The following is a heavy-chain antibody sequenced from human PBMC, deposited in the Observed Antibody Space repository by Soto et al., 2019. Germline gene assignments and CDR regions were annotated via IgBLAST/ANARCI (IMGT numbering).Heavy chain of an antibody. V-gene: IGHV3-23*01. CDR1: GFTFSSYA. Sequence: GGSLRLSCAASGFTFSSYAMSWVRQAPGKGLEWVSAISGSGGSTYYADSVKGRFTISRDNSKNTLYLQMNSLRAEDTAVYFCARVPSPFDFYYAMDVWGQGTTVTVSS. CDR2: ISGSGGST. D-gene: IGHD3-16*01. J-gene: IGHJ6*02. CDR3: ARVPSPFDFYYAMDV.